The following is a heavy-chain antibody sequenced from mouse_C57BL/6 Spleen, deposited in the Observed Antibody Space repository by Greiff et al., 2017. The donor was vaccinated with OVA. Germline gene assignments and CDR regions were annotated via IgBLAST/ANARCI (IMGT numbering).Heavy chain of an antibody. CDR3: ARAQLVYAIDY. CDR2: ISYDGSN. Sequence: EVQVVESGPGLVKPSQSLSLTCSVTGYSITSGYYWNWIRQFPGNKLEWMGYISYDGSNNYHQSLKNRITITRDTSKNQFFLMLNSVTTEDTATYYCARAQLVYAIDYWGQGTSVTVSS. CDR1: GYSITSGYY. D-gene: IGHD4-1*02. J-gene: IGHJ4*01. V-gene: IGHV3-6*01.